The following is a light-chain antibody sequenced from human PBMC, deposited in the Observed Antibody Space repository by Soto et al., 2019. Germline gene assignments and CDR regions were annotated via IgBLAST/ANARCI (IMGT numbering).Light chain of an antibody. CDR3: QQSYTTPRT. Sequence: DIQMTQSPSSLSASVGDRVSVTCRASQSISTFLNWYQQRPGEAPKLLIYAASSLQSGVPSRFSGSGSGADFTLTIGSLQPQDFATYYCQQSYTTPRTFGQVTKV. CDR1: QSISTF. V-gene: IGKV1-39*01. CDR2: AAS. J-gene: IGKJ1*01.